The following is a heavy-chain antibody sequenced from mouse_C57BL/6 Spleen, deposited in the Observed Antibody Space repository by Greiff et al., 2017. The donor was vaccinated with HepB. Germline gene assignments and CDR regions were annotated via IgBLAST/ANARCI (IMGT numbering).Heavy chain of an antibody. CDR3: ARSKEPRQPFYYFGY. D-gene: IGHD3-2*01. CDR2: IYPRSGNT. J-gene: IGHJ2*01. V-gene: IGHV1-81*01. Sequence: VKLVESGAELARPGASVKLSCKASGYTFTSYGISWVKQRTGQGLEWIGEIYPRSGNTYYNEKFKGKATLTADKSSSTAYMELRSLSSEDSAVYFCARSKEPRQPFYYFGYWGQGTTLTVSS. CDR1: GYTFTSYG.